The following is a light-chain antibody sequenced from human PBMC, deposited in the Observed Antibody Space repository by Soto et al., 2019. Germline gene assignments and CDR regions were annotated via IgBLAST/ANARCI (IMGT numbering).Light chain of an antibody. J-gene: IGKJ4*01. Sequence: DIQMTQSPSSLSASVGDRVTITCQASQDISNYLNWYQQKPGKAPKLLIYDASNLETGVPSRLSGGGFGTDFTFTISSLQPEDIATYYCQQYDSLPLTFGGGTKVDIK. CDR2: DAS. V-gene: IGKV1-33*01. CDR1: QDISNY. CDR3: QQYDSLPLT.